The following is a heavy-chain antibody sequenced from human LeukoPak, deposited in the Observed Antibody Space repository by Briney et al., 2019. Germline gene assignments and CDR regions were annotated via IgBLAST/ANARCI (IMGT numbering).Heavy chain of an antibody. J-gene: IGHJ5*02. CDR3: ARDQPPPSYDILTGYFRGNWFDP. D-gene: IGHD3-9*01. CDR2: IKQDGSEK. CDR1: GFTFSSYW. V-gene: IGHV3-7*01. Sequence: GGSLRLSCAASGFTFSSYWMSWVRQAPGKGLEWVANIKQDGSEKYYVDSVKGRFTTSRDNAKNSLYLQMNSLRAEDTAVYYCARDQPPPSYDILTGYFRGNWFDPWSQGTLVTVSS.